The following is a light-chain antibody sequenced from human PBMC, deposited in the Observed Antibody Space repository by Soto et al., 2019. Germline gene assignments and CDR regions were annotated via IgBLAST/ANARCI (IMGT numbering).Light chain of an antibody. CDR1: QGISSY. V-gene: IGKV1-27*01. J-gene: IGKJ1*01. CDR3: QQSDSAPRT. Sequence: DIQMTQSPSSLSASVGDRVTITCRASQGISSYLAWYQQKPGKVPKLLIYAASTLQSGVPSRFSGSGSGTDFTLTISSLQPEDVATYYCQQSDSAPRTFGQGTKVEIK. CDR2: AAS.